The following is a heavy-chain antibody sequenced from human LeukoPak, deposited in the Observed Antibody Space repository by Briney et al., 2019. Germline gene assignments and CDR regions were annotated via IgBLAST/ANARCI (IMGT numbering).Heavy chain of an antibody. CDR1: GYTFTSYG. D-gene: IGHD6-19*01. CDR3: ARDRTSSGWYRGMDV. CDR2: ISAYNGNT. V-gene: IGHV1-18*01. J-gene: IGHJ6*02. Sequence: RASVKVSCKASGYTFTSYGISWVRQAPGQGLEWMGWISAYNGNTNYAQKLQGRVTMTTDTSTSTAYMELRSLRSDDTAVYYCARDRTSSGWYRGMDVWGQGTTVTVSS.